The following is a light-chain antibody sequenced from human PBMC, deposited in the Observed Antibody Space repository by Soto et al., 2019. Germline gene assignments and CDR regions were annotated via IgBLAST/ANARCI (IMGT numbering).Light chain of an antibody. CDR1: QSVSNS. V-gene: IGKV3D-15*01. CDR2: GAS. Sequence: EIVLTQSPATLSLSPGERVTLSCRASQSVSNSLAWYQQKPGQAPRLLIYGASNRATGIPDRFSGSGSGTEFTLTISSLQSEDFAVYYCQQFNNWPRTFGQGTKVDIK. J-gene: IGKJ1*01. CDR3: QQFNNWPRT.